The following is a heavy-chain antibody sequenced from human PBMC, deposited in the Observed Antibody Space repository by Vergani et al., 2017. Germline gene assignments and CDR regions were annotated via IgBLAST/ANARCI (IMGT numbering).Heavy chain of an antibody. CDR1: GFTFSSYA. CDR3: AKVSVVLRYFDWLSPFDY. CDR2: ISGSGGST. D-gene: IGHD3-9*01. V-gene: IGHV3-23*04. Sequence: EVQLVESGGGLVQPGGSLRLSCAASGFTFSSYAMSWVRQAPGKGLEWVSAISGSGGSTYYADSVKGRFTISRDNSKNTLYLQMNSLRAEDTAVYYCAKVSVVLRYFDWLSPFDYWGQGTLVTVSS. J-gene: IGHJ4*02.